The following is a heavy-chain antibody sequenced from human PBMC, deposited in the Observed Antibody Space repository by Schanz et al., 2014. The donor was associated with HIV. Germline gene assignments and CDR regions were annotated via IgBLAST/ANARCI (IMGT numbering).Heavy chain of an antibody. CDR3: GRVSGYYGMDV. V-gene: IGHV4-34*02. D-gene: IGHD6-25*01. Sequence: QVQLQQWGAGLLKPSATLSLTCAVYGGSFSGYYWTWIRQSPGKGLEWIGEINHSESTNYNPSLKRRVTLSVDTSTNQFSLKLSSVTAADTAVYYCGRVSGYYGMDVWGQGTAVTVSS. CDR1: GGSFSGYY. J-gene: IGHJ6*02. CDR2: INHSEST.